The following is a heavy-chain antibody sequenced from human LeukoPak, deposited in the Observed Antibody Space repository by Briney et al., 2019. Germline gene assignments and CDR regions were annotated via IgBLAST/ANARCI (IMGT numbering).Heavy chain of an antibody. CDR1: GYTFTSHV. D-gene: IGHD3-22*01. CDR2: INPSGGST. CDR3: ARWSYYDSSGYFVGAFDI. J-gene: IGHJ3*02. V-gene: IGHV1-46*01. Sequence: GASVKVSCKASGYTFTSHVINWVRQAPGQGLEWMGLINPSGGSTRYAQKFQGRVTVTRDTSTSTLYMEVSSLRSQGTAVYYCARWSYYDSSGYFVGAFDIWGQGTMVTVSS.